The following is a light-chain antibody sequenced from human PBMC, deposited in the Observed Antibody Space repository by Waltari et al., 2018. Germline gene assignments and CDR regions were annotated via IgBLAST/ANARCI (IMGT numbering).Light chain of an antibody. V-gene: IGKV3-20*01. CDR2: AAS. Sequence: EIVLTQSPGTLSLSPGERATLSCRASQTVSSAKYVAWYQQKAGQAPRLLIYAASSRAAGIPDRFSGSGSGTDFTLTISRLEAEDFAVYYCQHYGSSLWTFGQGTQVEMK. CDR3: QHYGSSLWT. CDR1: QTVSSAKY. J-gene: IGKJ1*01.